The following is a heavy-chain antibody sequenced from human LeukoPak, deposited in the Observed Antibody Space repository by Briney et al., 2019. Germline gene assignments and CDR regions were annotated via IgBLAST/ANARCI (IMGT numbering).Heavy chain of an antibody. V-gene: IGHV3-23*01. CDR1: GFTFSSYA. J-gene: IGHJ4*02. D-gene: IGHD3-22*01. Sequence: GRSLRLSCAASGFTFSSYAMSWVRQAPGKGLEWVSAISGSGGSTYYADSVKGRFTISRDNSKNTLYLQMNSLRAEDTAVYYCAKDRYYYDSSGYYLAGQAFDYWGQGTLVTVSS. CDR2: ISGSGGST. CDR3: AKDRYYYDSSGYYLAGQAFDY.